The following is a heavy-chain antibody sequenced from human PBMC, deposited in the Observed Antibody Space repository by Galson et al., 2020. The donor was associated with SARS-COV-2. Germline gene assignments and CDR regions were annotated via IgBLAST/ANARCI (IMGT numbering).Heavy chain of an antibody. V-gene: IGHV4-59*01. J-gene: IGHJ3*02. Sequence: SETLYLTCTVSGGSISSYYWSWIRQPPGKGLEWIRYIYYSGSTNYNPSLKSRVTISVDTSKNQFSLKLSSVTAADTAVYYCARVEGCSSTSCYGASGAFDIWGQGTMVTVSS. CDR1: GGSISSYY. D-gene: IGHD2-2*01. CDR2: IYYSGST. CDR3: ARVEGCSSTSCYGASGAFDI.